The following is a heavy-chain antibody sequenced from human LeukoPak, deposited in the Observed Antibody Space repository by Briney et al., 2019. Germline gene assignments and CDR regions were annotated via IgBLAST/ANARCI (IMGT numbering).Heavy chain of an antibody. CDR3: ARAYCSGGSCYPFDY. Sequence: GGSLRLSCAASGFTFSSYSMNWVRQAPGKGLEWGSSISSSSSYIYYADSVKGRFTISRDNAKNLLYLQMNSLRAEDTAVYYCARAYCSGGSCYPFDYWGQGTLVTVSS. J-gene: IGHJ4*02. V-gene: IGHV3-21*01. D-gene: IGHD2-15*01. CDR2: ISSSSSYI. CDR1: GFTFSSYS.